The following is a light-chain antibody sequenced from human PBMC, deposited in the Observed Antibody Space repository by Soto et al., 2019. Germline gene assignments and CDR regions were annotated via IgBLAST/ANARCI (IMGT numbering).Light chain of an antibody. CDR3: QQYSSSRT. J-gene: IGKJ1*01. Sequence: DIVLTQSACTLSWSPGERATLSCGASQSVSSNHLAWYQQKPGQAPRLPIYGGSSRATGIPVRFSGSASETDFTLTITRLEPEDFAVYYCQQYSSSRTFGQGTKVDI. CDR2: GGS. V-gene: IGKV3-20*01. CDR1: QSVSSNH.